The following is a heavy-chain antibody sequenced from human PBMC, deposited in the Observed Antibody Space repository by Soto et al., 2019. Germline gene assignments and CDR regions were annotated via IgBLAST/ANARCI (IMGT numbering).Heavy chain of an antibody. CDR2: INHSGST. CDR3: ARGVVAPAARESYYDY. V-gene: IGHV4-34*01. Sequence: SETLSLTCAVYGGSFSGYYWSWIRQPPGKGLEWIGEINHSGSTNYNPSLKSRVTISVDTSKNQFSLKLSSVTAADTAVYYCARGVVAPAARESYYDYWRQGTLGTSPQ. D-gene: IGHD2-2*01. CDR1: GGSFSGYY. J-gene: IGHJ4*02.